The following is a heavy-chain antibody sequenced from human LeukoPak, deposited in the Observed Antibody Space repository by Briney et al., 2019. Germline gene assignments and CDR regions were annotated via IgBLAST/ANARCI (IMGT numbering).Heavy chain of an antibody. CDR2: IYHSGST. CDR1: GGSISSYY. CDR3: ARVSSSWYQDWYFDL. D-gene: IGHD6-13*01. J-gene: IGHJ2*01. Sequence: PSETLSLTCTVSGGSISSYYWSWIRQPPGKGLEWIGYIYHSGSTNYKPSLKSRVTMSVDTSKNQFSLKLNSVTAADTAVYYCARVSSSWYQDWYFDLWGRGTLVTVSS. V-gene: IGHV4-59*12.